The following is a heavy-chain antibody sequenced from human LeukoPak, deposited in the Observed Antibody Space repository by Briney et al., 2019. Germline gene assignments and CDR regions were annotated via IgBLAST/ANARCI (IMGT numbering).Heavy chain of an antibody. V-gene: IGHV1-69*04. CDR3: ARSRLVEMAPRDWFDP. CDR1: GGTFSSYA. J-gene: IGHJ5*02. Sequence: GASVKVSCKASGGTFSSYAISWVRQAPGQGLEWMGRIIPILGIANYAQKFQGRVTITADKSTSTAYMELSSLRSEDTAVYYCARSRLVEMAPRDWFDPWGQGTLVTVSS. D-gene: IGHD5-24*01. CDR2: IIPILGIA.